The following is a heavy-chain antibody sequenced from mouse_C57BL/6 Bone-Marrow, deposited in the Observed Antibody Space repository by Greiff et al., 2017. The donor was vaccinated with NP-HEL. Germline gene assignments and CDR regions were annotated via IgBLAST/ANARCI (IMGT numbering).Heavy chain of an antibody. J-gene: IGHJ3*01. Sequence: EVKLMESGGGLVQSGRSLRLSCATSGFTFSDFYMEWVRQAPGKGLEWIAASRNKANDYTTEYSASVKGRFIVPRDTSQSILYLQMNALRAEDTAIYYCARDEGTGAWFAYWGQGTLVTVSA. CDR2: SRNKANDYTT. CDR3: ARDEGTGAWFAY. CDR1: GFTFSDFY. D-gene: IGHD3-3*01. V-gene: IGHV7-1*01.